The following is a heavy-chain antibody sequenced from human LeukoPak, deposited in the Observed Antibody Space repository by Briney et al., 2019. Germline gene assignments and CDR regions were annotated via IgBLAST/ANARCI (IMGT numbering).Heavy chain of an antibody. CDR3: ARNPLISGYYYYYMDV. D-gene: IGHD3-16*01. Sequence: GGSLRLSXAASGFTFSSYSMNWVRQAPGKVLEWVSSISSGGGYTYYADSVKGRFTISRDNAKNSLYLQMNSLRAEDTAVYYCARNPLISGYYYYYMDVWGKGTTVTVSS. CDR1: GFTFSSYS. J-gene: IGHJ6*03. CDR2: ISSGGGYT. V-gene: IGHV3-21*06.